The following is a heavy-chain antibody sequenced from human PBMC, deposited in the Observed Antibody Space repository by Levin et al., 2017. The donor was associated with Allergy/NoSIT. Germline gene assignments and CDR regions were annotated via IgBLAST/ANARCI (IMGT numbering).Heavy chain of an antibody. D-gene: IGHD6-13*01. V-gene: IGHV3-11*05. CDR1: GFTFRDYY. CDR3: ARGPLAAAAHW. J-gene: IGHJ4*02. Sequence: LSLTCAASGFTFRDYYMSWIRQAPGKGLELVSYISGTSSAIIYADSVKGRFTISRDNAQNSLYLQMNSLRAADTAVYFCARGPLAAAAHWWGQGTLVTVSS. CDR2: ISGTSSAI.